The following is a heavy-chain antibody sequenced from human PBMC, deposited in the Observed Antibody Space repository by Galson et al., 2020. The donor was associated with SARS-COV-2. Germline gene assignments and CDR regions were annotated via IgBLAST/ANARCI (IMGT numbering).Heavy chain of an antibody. D-gene: IGHD6-19*01. J-gene: IGHJ4*02. Sequence: GGSLRLSCAASGFTFSSYWMSWVRQAPGKGLEWVANIDQDRSETYYVDSVRGRFPISRDNAKNSLYLRMNSLRAEDTAVYYCARVSDDDLRISRGGWDRPYYFDYWGQGTLVTVSS. CDR3: ARVSDDDLRISRGGWDRPYYFDY. CDR1: GFTFSSYW. CDR2: IDQDRSET. V-gene: IGHV3-7*01.